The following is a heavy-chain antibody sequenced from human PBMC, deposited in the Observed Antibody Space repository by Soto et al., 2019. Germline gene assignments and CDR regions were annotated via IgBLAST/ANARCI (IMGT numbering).Heavy chain of an antibody. J-gene: IGHJ5*02. CDR2: IYWNDDK. CDR3: ALRRRPDCNSPNYYNWFDP. D-gene: IGHD2-2*01. V-gene: IGHV2-5*01. Sequence: QITLKESGPTLVKPTQTLTLTCTFSGFSLITTGVGVGWVRQPPGRALEWLALIYWNDDKRYSPSLKSRLTITMDTTKNQVVLTMTNMDPEDTATYYCALRRRPDCNSPNYYNWFDPWGQGILVTVSS. CDR1: GFSLITTGVG.